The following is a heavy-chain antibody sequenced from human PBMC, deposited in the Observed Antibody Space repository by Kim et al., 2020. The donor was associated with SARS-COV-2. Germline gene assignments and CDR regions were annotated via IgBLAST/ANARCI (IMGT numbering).Heavy chain of an antibody. CDR1: GFTFSSYS. CDR3: ARDLARGVYCSSTSCPRESYYFDY. D-gene: IGHD2-2*01. V-gene: IGHV3-48*02. Sequence: GGSLRLSCAASGFTFSSYSMNWVRQAPGKGLEWVSYISSSSSTIYYADSVKGRFTISRDNAKNSLYLQMNSLRDEDTAVYYCARDLARGVYCSSTSCPRESYYFDYWGQGTLVTVSS. J-gene: IGHJ4*02. CDR2: ISSSSSTI.